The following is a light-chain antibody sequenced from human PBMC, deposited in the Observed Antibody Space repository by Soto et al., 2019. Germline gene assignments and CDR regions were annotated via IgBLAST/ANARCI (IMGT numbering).Light chain of an antibody. CDR1: TGAVTSGHY. CDR2: DAT. J-gene: IGLJ1*01. CDR3: LLFFSGAPV. V-gene: IGLV7-46*01. Sequence: QAVGTQEPSLTVSPGGAVTLTCRSRTGAVTSGHYPHWFQQRPGQAPRTLIYDATNKPSCTPVRFSGSLLGDKAALTLAGAQPEDEAEYYCLLFFSGAPVFGPGTKVTVL.